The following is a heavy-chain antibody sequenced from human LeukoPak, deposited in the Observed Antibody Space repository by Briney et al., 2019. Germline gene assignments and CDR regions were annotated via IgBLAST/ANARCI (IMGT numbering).Heavy chain of an antibody. V-gene: IGHV3-21*01. CDR1: GFTFSSYS. D-gene: IGHD3-10*01. J-gene: IGHJ4*02. Sequence: GGSLRLSCAASGFTFSSYSMNWVRQAPGKGLEWVSSISSSSSYIYYADSVKGRFTISRDNAKNSLYLQMNGLRAEDTAVYYCARGIDGSGSYTLFDYWGQGTLVTVSS. CDR3: ARGIDGSGSYTLFDY. CDR2: ISSSSSYI.